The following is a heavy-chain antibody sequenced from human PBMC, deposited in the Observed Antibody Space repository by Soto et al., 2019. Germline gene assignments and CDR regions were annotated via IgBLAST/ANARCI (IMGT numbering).Heavy chain of an antibody. Sequence: SETLSLTCAVYGGSFSGYYWSWIRQPPGKGLEWIGYIYYSGSTYYNPSLKSRVTISVDTSKNQFSLKLSSVTAADTAVYYCAMGYGDDDLNWFDPWGQGTLVTVSS. V-gene: IGHV4-34*09. D-gene: IGHD4-17*01. CDR1: GGSFSGYY. CDR2: IYYSGST. CDR3: AMGYGDDDLNWFDP. J-gene: IGHJ5*02.